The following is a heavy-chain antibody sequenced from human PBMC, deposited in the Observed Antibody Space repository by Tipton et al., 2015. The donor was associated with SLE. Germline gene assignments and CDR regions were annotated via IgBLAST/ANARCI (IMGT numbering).Heavy chain of an antibody. V-gene: IGHV3-11*04. Sequence: SLRLSCAASGFTFSDYYMSWIRQAPGKGLEWVSYISSSGSTIYYADPVKGRFTISRDNAKNSLYLQMNSLRAEDTAVYYCARDLGELSLYYYYGMDVWGQGTTVTVSS. CDR1: GFTFSDYY. D-gene: IGHD3-16*02. J-gene: IGHJ6*02. CDR3: ARDLGELSLYYYYGMDV. CDR2: ISSSGSTI.